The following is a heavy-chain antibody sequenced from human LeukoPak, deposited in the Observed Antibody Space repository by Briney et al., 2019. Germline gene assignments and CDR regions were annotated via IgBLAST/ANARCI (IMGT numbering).Heavy chain of an antibody. CDR3: ASEGGYCSGGSCYDYFDY. CDR2: ISYDGSNK. D-gene: IGHD2-15*01. Sequence: PGGSLRLSCAASGFTFSSYAMHWVRQAPGKGLEWVAVISYDGSNKYYADSVKGRFTISRDNSKNTLYLQMNSLRAEDTAVYYCASEGGYCSGGSCYDYFDYWGQGTLVTVSS. V-gene: IGHV3-30-3*01. J-gene: IGHJ4*02. CDR1: GFTFSSYA.